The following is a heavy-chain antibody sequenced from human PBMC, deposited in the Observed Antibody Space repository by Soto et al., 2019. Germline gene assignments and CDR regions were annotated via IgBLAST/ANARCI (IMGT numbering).Heavy chain of an antibody. CDR1: EFTFSRSA. J-gene: IGHJ5*02. V-gene: IGHV1-58*01. CDR3: ARMESFGSLNWFDP. Sequence: GASVKVSCKASEFTFSRSAVQWVRQARGQRLEWIGWIVVGSGNTNYAQKLQERVTITRDISIATAYMELNSLTSEDTAIYYCARMESFGSLNWFDPWGQGTLVTVSS. D-gene: IGHD5-18*01. CDR2: IVVGSGNT.